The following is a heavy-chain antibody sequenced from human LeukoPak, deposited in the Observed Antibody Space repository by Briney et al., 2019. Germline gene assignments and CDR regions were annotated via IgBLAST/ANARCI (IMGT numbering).Heavy chain of an antibody. CDR2: IYNVGDRT. Sequence: GGSLRLSCVASGFTFSNYAMSWVRQAPGKGLEWVSAIYNVGDRTYYADSVKGRFTISRDNSKNTLYLQMNSLRAEDTAVYYCAKYYDSSGYYYAFDIWGQGTMVTVSS. CDR3: AKYYDSSGYYYAFDI. D-gene: IGHD3-22*01. CDR1: GFTFSNYA. V-gene: IGHV3-23*01. J-gene: IGHJ3*02.